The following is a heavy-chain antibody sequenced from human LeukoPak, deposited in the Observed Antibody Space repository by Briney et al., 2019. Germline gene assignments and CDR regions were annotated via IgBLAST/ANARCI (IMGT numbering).Heavy chain of an antibody. Sequence: PGGSLRLSCAASGFTSSNYWMSWVRQAPGKGPEWVANIHQDGSEKYYVDSVKGRFTISRDNAKNSLYLQMDSLRAEDTAIYYCARDKVVGATYFDYWGQGTLVTVSS. V-gene: IGHV3-7*01. CDR1: GFTSSNYW. CDR2: IHQDGSEK. D-gene: IGHD1-26*01. CDR3: ARDKVVGATYFDY. J-gene: IGHJ4*02.